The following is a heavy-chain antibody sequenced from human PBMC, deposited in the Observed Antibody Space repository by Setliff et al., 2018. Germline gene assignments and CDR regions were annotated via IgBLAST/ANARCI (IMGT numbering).Heavy chain of an antibody. J-gene: IGHJ3*02. CDR3: ARKGISALSGAFDM. V-gene: IGHV4-4*07. CDR2: IYTSGST. D-gene: IGHD1-26*01. Sequence: NRSETLSLTCTVSGGSISNYYWSWIRQPAGKGLEWIGRIYTSGSTNYNPSLKSRDTMSVDTSKNQFSLKLSSVTAADTAVYYCARKGISALSGAFDMWGQGTMVTVSS. CDR1: GGSISNYY.